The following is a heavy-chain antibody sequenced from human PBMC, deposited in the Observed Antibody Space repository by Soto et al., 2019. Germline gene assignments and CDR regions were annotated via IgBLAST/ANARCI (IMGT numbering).Heavy chain of an antibody. CDR1: GGSISSGGYS. V-gene: IGHV4-30-2*01. D-gene: IGHD3-22*01. Sequence: TLSLTCAVSGGSISSGGYSWSWIRQPPGKGLEWIGYIYHSGSTYYNPSLKSRVTISVDRSKNQFSLKLSSVTAADTAVYYWARVNRLPLTSADYYDRSGGAFDIWGQGKMVTASS. CDR3: ARVNRLPLTSADYYDRSGGAFDI. CDR2: IYHSGST. J-gene: IGHJ3*02.